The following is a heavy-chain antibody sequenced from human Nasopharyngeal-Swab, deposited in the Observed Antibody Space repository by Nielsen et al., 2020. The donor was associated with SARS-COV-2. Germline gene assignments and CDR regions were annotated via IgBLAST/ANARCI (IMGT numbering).Heavy chain of an antibody. CDR3: ARIPLISSHQVYFDY. Sequence: SGPTLVKPTQTLTLTCTFSGFSLSTSGMCVSWIRQPPGKALEWLARIECDDDKYHSTSLKTRLTISKDTSKNQGVLTMTNMDPVDTATYYCARIPLISSHQVYFDYWGQGTLVTVSS. V-gene: IGHV2-70*11. D-gene: IGHD6-6*01. J-gene: IGHJ4*02. CDR1: GFSLSTSGMC. CDR2: IECDDDK.